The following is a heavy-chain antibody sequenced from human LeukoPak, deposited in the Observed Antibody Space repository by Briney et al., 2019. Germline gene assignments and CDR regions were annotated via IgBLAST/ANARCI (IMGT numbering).Heavy chain of an antibody. J-gene: IGHJ4*02. CDR3: ASAYARTEKGPIVVVPAAIPDY. D-gene: IGHD2-2*02. Sequence: SETLFLTRAVSGYSISSGYYWGWIRQPPGKGLEWIGSIYHIGSTYYNPSLKSRVTISVDTSKNQFSLKLSAVTAADTAVYYCASAYARTEKGPIVVVPAAIPDYWGQGTLVTVSS. CDR1: GYSISSGYY. CDR2: IYHIGST. V-gene: IGHV4-38-2*01.